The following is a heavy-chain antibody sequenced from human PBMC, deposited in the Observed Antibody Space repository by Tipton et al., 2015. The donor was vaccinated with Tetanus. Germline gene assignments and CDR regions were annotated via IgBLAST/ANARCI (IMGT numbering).Heavy chain of an antibody. V-gene: IGHV4-31*03. CDR2: IYYSGST. CDR3: ARGQARGARGWNYFDY. J-gene: IGHJ4*02. D-gene: IGHD1-26*01. CDR1: GGPISSGGYY. Sequence: GLVKPSQTLSLSCTVSGGPISSGGYYWSWIRQHPGKGLEWIGDIYYSGSTYYNPSLKSRVTLSVDTSKNLFSLKLNSVSAADTAVYYCARGQARGARGWNYFDYWGQGTLVTVSS.